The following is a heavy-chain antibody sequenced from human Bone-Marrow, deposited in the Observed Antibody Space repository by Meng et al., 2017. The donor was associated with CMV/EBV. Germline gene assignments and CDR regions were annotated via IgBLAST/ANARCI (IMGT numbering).Heavy chain of an antibody. V-gene: IGHV1-69*05. Sequence: SVKVSCKASGGTFSSYAISWVRQAPGQGLEWMGGIIPIFGTANYAQKFQGRVTITTDESTSTAYMELSSLRSEDTAVYYCAIGLRLRFWYAYWGQGPRVTGSS. J-gene: IGHJ4*02. CDR3: AIGLRLRFWYAY. CDR1: GGTFSSYA. D-gene: IGHD5-12*01. CDR2: IIPIFGTA.